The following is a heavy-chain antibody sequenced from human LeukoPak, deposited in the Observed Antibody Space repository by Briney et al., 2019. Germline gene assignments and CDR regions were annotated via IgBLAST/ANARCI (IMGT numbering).Heavy chain of an antibody. CDR2: VNESGGT. Sequence: SETLSLTCAVYIDSFSNYHWNWIRQTPAKAMEWFGEVNESGGTNISPSLRSRVSISVDTSKNQFSLKLSSVTAADTAVYYCARGLTTVTSWGWFDPWGQGTLVTVSS. V-gene: IGHV4-34*01. CDR3: ARGLTTVTSWGWFDP. J-gene: IGHJ5*02. D-gene: IGHD4-17*01. CDR1: IDSFSNYH.